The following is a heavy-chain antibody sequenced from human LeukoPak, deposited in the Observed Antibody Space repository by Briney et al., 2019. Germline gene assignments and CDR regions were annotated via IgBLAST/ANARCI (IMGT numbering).Heavy chain of an antibody. CDR1: GGSISSYY. Sequence: SETLSRTCTVSGGSISSYYWSWIRQPPGKGLEWIGYIYYSGSTNYNPSLKSRLTISVDTSKNQFSLKLSSVTAADTAVYYCARVVWNYWFDPWGQGSLVTVSS. CDR2: IYYSGST. D-gene: IGHD1-7*01. V-gene: IGHV4-59*01. CDR3: ARVVWNYWFDP. J-gene: IGHJ5*02.